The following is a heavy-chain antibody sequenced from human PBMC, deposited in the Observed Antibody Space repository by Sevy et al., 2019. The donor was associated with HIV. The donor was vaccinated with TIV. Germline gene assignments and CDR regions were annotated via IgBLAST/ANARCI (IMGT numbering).Heavy chain of an antibody. CDR3: ARDQYYDYVWGTFGDXFDX. J-gene: IGHJ3*02. D-gene: IGHD3-16*01. Sequence: GGSLRLSCAASGFTFSSYAMHWVRQAPGKGLEWVAVISYDGSNKYYADSVKGRFTISRDNSKNTLYLQMNSLRAEDTAVYYCARDQYYDYVWGTFGDXFDXWGQGTMVTVSS. CDR2: ISYDGSNK. V-gene: IGHV3-30-3*01. CDR1: GFTFSSYA.